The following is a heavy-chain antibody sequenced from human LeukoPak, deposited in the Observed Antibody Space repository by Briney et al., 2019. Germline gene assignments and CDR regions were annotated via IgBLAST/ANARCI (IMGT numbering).Heavy chain of an antibody. V-gene: IGHV3-23*01. J-gene: IGHJ4*02. D-gene: IGHD6-19*01. CDR3: AKDLRDSGWFYFDY. CDR1: GFTFSSYG. Sequence: GGSLRLSCAASGFTFSSYGMHWVRQAPGKGLEWVSAISGSGGSTYYADSVKGRFTISRDNSKNTLYLQMNSLRAEDTAVYYCAKDLRDSGWFYFDYRGQGTLVTVSS. CDR2: ISGSGGST.